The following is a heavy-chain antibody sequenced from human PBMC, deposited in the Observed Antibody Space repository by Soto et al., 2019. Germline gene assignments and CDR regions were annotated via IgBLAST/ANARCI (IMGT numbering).Heavy chain of an antibody. CDR2: IIPIFGTA. CDR3: ARDRGQQLVRTNYYYGMDV. V-gene: IGHV1-69*13. D-gene: IGHD6-13*01. J-gene: IGHJ6*02. CDR1: GGTFSSYA. Sequence: ASVKVSCKASGGTFSSYAISWVRQAPGQGLEWMGGIIPIFGTANYAQKFQGRVTITADESTSTAYMELSSLRSEDTAVYYCARDRGQQLVRTNYYYGMDVWGQGTTVTVSS.